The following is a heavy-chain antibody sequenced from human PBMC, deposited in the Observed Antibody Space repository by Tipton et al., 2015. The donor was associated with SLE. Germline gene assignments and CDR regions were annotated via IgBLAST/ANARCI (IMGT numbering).Heavy chain of an antibody. Sequence: GSLRLSCTASGFTFRSYDMYWVRQAPGKGLEWVSFISSSSSYIYYADSVKGRFTISRDNSKNTLYLQMNSLRAEDTAVYYCAKDYYDSSGYGYYYYMDVWGKGTTVTVSS. V-gene: IGHV3-21*01. CDR2: ISSSSSYI. D-gene: IGHD3-22*01. J-gene: IGHJ6*03. CDR3: AKDYYDSSGYGYYYYMDV. CDR1: GFTFRSYD.